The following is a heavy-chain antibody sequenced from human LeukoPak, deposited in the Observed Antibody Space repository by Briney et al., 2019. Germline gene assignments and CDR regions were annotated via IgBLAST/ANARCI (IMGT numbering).Heavy chain of an antibody. J-gene: IGHJ4*02. V-gene: IGHV4-4*02. D-gene: IGHD5-18*01. CDR3: VSPRGFSYGYFDY. CDR1: GGSISGTNW. Sequence: SETLSLTCGVSGGSISGTNWWSWVRPPPGKGLEWIGSIYYSKNTYYNPSLKSRVTISADTSKNQFSLTLGSVSATDTAVYYCVSPRGFSYGYFDYWGQGTLVTVSS. CDR2: IYYSKNT.